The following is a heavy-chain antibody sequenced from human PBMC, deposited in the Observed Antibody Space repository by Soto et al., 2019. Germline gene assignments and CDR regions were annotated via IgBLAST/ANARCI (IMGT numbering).Heavy chain of an antibody. J-gene: IGHJ4*02. V-gene: IGHV3-7*03. CDR1: GFTFSSYW. D-gene: IGHD6-19*01. CDR2: IKQDGSEK. Sequence: GGSLRLSCAASGFTFSSYWMSWVRQAPGKGLEWVANIKQDGSEKYYVDSVKGRFTISRDNSKNSLYLQMNSLRAEDSSVYYGARDKGRIAVADTLDYWGQGTLVTVSS. CDR3: ARDKGRIAVADTLDY.